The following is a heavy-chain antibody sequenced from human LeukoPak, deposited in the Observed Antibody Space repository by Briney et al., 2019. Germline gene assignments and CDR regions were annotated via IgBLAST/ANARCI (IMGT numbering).Heavy chain of an antibody. CDR1: GGSFSGYY. D-gene: IGHD5-24*01. V-gene: IGHV4-34*01. CDR2: INHSGST. Sequence: PSETLSLTCAVYGGSFSGYYWSWIRQPPGKGLEWIGEINHSGSTNYNPSLKSRVTISVDTSKNQFSLKLSSVTAADTAVYYCARGCRDGYNFQCVWGQGTMVTVSS. CDR3: ARGCRDGYNFQCV. J-gene: IGHJ3*01.